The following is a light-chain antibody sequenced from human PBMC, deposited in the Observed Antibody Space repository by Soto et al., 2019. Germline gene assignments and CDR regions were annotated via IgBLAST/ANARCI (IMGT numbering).Light chain of an antibody. J-gene: IGKJ3*01. CDR3: QQYDSYPLT. Sequence: DIPMTQSPSTLSASVGDRVTITCRASQSIASWLAWYQQKPGKVPKFLIYRASNLESGVPSRFSGSGSGTEFTLTISSLQPDDFATYYCQQYDSYPLTFGPGTKVDIK. V-gene: IGKV1-5*03. CDR1: QSIASW. CDR2: RAS.